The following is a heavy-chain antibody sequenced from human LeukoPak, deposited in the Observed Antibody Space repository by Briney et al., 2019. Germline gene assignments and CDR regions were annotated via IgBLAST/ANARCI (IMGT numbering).Heavy chain of an antibody. CDR3: ARIDEYSSPLIDPYLDL. V-gene: IGHV4-39*01. J-gene: IGHJ4*02. CDR1: GGSISSSSYY. CDR2: IYYSGST. D-gene: IGHD6-6*01. Sequence: SETLSLTCTVSGGSISSSSYYWGWIRQPPGKGLEWIGSIYYSGSTYYNPSLKSRVTISVDTSKNQFSLKLSSVTAADTAVYYCARIDEYSSPLIDPYLDLWRQGTLVTVSS.